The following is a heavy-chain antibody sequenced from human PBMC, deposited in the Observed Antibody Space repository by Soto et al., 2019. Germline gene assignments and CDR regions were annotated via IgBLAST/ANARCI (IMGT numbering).Heavy chain of an antibody. CDR2: ISYEGSNK. J-gene: IGHJ4*02. CDR3: AKHCSGGSCYAD. V-gene: IGHV3-30*18. Sequence: QVQLVESGGGVVQPGRSLRLSCAASGFTFSSYGMHWVRRAPGKGLEWVAVISYEGSNKYYADSVKGRFTISRDNSKNTLYLQMNSLRAEDTAAYYCAKHCSGGSCYADWGQGTLVTVSS. CDR1: GFTFSSYG. D-gene: IGHD2-15*01.